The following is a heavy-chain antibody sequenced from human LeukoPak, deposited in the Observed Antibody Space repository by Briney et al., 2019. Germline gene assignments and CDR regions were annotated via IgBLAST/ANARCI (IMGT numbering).Heavy chain of an antibody. J-gene: IGHJ4*02. Sequence: PRGSLRLSCAASGFTFSDYGMHWVRQAPGKGLEWVAGLWYDGSNKYYADSVKGRFTIYRDNSKNTLYLQMNSLRADDTAVYYCARDVFTTYDTGGGYFDYWGQGTLVTVSS. CDR1: GFTFSDYG. V-gene: IGHV3-33*01. CDR2: LWYDGSNK. D-gene: IGHD3-22*01. CDR3: ARDVFTTYDTGGGYFDY.